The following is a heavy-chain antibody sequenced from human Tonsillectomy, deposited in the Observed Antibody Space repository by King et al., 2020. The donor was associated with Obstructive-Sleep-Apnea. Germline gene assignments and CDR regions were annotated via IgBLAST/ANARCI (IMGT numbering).Heavy chain of an antibody. D-gene: IGHD2-2*01. CDR1: GFTFSSYA. Sequence: VQLVESGGGLVQPGGSLRLSCAASGFTFSSYAMSWVRQSPGKGLEWVSAISGSGGITYYADSVKGRFTISRDNSKNTLYLQMNSLRAEDTAVYYCAKGQKYCSSTSCYYSFDYWGQGTLVTVSS. J-gene: IGHJ4*02. V-gene: IGHV3-23*04. CDR2: ISGSGGIT. CDR3: AKGQKYCSSTSCYYSFDY.